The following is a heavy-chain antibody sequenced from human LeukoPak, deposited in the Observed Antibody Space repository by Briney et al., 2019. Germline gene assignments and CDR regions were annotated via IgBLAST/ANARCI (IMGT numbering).Heavy chain of an antibody. V-gene: IGHV3-7*03. J-gene: IGHJ4*02. CDR1: GFTFRSNW. CDR3: ARPHCGGGTCYDY. D-gene: IGHD2-15*01. Sequence: PGGSLRLSCAASGFTFRSNWMSWLRQAPGKGLEWVTNIDPAGSGQYYVDSVKGRFTISRDNAKNSLYLQMNRLRAEDTAVYYCARPHCGGGTCYDYWGQGTLVTVS. CDR2: IDPAGSGQ.